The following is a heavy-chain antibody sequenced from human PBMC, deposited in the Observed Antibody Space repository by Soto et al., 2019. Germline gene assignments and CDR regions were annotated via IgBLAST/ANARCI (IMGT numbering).Heavy chain of an antibody. V-gene: IGHV3-49*03. D-gene: IGHD6-19*01. Sequence: GGSLRLSCTASGFTFGDYAMSWFRQAPGKGLEWVGFIRSKAYGGTTEYAASVKGRFTISRDDSKSIAYLQMNSLKTEDTAVYYCTRDLGYSSGWYLGPYGMDVWGQGTTVTVSS. CDR1: GFTFGDYA. J-gene: IGHJ6*02. CDR2: IRSKAYGGTT. CDR3: TRDLGYSSGWYLGPYGMDV.